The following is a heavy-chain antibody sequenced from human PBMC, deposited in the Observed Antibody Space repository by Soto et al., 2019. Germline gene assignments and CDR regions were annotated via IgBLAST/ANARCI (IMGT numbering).Heavy chain of an antibody. V-gene: IGHV6-1*01. CDR2: TYYRSKWYN. CDR1: GDSVSSNSAA. D-gene: IGHD6-13*01. J-gene: IGHJ5*02. Sequence: SQTLSLTCAISGDSVSSNSAAWNWIRQSPSRGLGWLGRTYYRSKWYNDYAVSVKSRITINPDTSKNQFSLQLNSVTPEDTAVYYCARWMLVAAAGTRFDPWGQGTLVTVSS. CDR3: ARWMLVAAAGTRFDP.